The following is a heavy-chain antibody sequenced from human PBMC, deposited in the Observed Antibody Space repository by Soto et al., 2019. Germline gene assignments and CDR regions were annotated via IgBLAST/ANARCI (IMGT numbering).Heavy chain of an antibody. D-gene: IGHD3-22*01. CDR1: GGTFSSYA. CDR3: ARERYYYDSSGYYWHY. J-gene: IGHJ4*02. CDR2: IIPIFGTA. V-gene: IGHV1-69*13. Sequence: SVKVSCKASGGTFSSYAISWVRQAPGQGLEWMGGIIPIFGTANYAQKFQGRVTITADESTSTAYMELSSLRSEDTAVYYCARERYYYDSSGYYWHYWGQGTLVTVSS.